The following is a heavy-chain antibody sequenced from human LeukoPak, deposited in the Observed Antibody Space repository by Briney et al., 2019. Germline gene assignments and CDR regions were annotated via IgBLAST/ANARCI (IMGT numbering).Heavy chain of an antibody. D-gene: IGHD3-9*01. CDR3: ARSGDILTGSTNMGYYYYGMDV. J-gene: IGHJ6*02. CDR2: IWYDGSNK. Sequence: PGGSLRLSCAASGFTFSSYGMHWVRQAPGKGLEWVAVIWYDGSNKYYADSVKGRFTISRDNSKNTLYLQMNSLRAEDTAVYYCARSGDILTGSTNMGYYYYGMDVWGQGTTVTVSS. CDR1: GFTFSSYG. V-gene: IGHV3-33*08.